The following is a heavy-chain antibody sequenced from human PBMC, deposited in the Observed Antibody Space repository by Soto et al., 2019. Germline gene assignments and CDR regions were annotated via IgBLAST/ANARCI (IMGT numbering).Heavy chain of an antibody. V-gene: IGHV4-39*01. J-gene: IGHJ4*02. CDR3: ARLMVYAIDY. Sequence: SETLSLTCTVSGGSISSSSYYWGWIRQPPGKGLEWIGSIYYSGSTYYNPSLKSRVTISVDTSKNQFSLKLSSVTAADTAVYYCARLMVYAIDYWGQGTLVTVSS. CDR2: IYYSGST. D-gene: IGHD2-8*01. CDR1: GGSISSSSYY.